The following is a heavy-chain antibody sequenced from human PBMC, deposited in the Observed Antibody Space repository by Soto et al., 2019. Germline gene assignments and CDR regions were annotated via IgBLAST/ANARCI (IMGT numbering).Heavy chain of an antibody. CDR3: ARRGLGYDYDSSGYSVSLDAFDF. CDR2: IKFDGSEK. D-gene: IGHD3-22*01. Sequence: VGSLRLSCEASGFTFSDYWMSWVRQAPGKGPEWVANIKFDGSEKQYVDSVRGRFTISRDNAKNSLYLQMNSLRAEDTAVYYCARRGLGYDYDSSGYSVSLDAFDFWGQGTMVTVSS. CDR1: GFTFSDYW. V-gene: IGHV3-7*01. J-gene: IGHJ3*01.